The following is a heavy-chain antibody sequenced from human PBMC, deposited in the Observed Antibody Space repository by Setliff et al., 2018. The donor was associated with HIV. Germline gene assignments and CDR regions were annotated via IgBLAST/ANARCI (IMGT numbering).Heavy chain of an antibody. V-gene: IGHV4-59*08. J-gene: IGHJ6*02. CDR1: GGSIRSYY. D-gene: IGHD3-16*01. CDR3: ARGGAGYPAKGRAMDV. CDR2: IIDSGSA. Sequence: SETLSLTCTVSGGSIRSYYWNWIRQPPGKGLESIGHIIDSGSAYYNPSLKSRVTISLDTSKNQFSLKLTSVTAADTAVYYCARGGAGYPAKGRAMDVWGQGTTVTVSS.